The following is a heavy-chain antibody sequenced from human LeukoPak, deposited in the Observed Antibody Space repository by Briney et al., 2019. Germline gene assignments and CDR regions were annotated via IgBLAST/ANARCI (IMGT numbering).Heavy chain of an antibody. CDR3: ARVSGRSGRSPNGWFDP. CDR1: GYTFTSYG. D-gene: IGHD3-10*01. J-gene: IGHJ5*02. V-gene: IGHV1-18*01. Sequence: ASVKVSCKASGYTFTSYGISWVRQAPGQGLEWMGWISAYNGNTNYAQKLQGRVTMTTDTSTSTAYMELRSLRSDDTAVYYCARVSGRSGRSPNGWFDPWGQGTLVTVSS. CDR2: ISAYNGNT.